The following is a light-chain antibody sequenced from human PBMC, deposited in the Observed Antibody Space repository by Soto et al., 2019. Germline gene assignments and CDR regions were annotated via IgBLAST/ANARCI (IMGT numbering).Light chain of an antibody. CDR2: EVS. CDR3: KSYAGSNTYV. Sequence: QSALTQPASVSGSPGQSITISCTGTSSDVGGYNYVSWYQQHPGKAPKLMIYEVSNRPSGVSNRFSGSKSGNTASLTISGLQAEDEGDYFCKSYAGSNTYVFGSGTKVTVL. CDR1: SSDVGGYNY. V-gene: IGLV2-14*01. J-gene: IGLJ1*01.